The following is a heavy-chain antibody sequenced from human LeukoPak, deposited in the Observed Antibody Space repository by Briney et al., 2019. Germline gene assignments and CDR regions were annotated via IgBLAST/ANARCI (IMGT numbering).Heavy chain of an antibody. D-gene: IGHD3/OR15-3a*01. CDR3: APSIWSEAN. CDR2: ISYDGSNK. CDR1: GFTFSSYA. Sequence: GGSLRLSCAASGFTFSSYAMHWVRQAPGKGLEWVAVISYDGSNKYYADSVKGRFTISRDNSKNTLYLQMNSLRAEDTAVYYCAPSIWSEANWGQGTLVTVSS. J-gene: IGHJ4*02. V-gene: IGHV3-30*04.